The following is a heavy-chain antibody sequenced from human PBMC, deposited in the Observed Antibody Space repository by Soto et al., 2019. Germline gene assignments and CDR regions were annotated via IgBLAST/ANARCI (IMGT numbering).Heavy chain of an antibody. CDR2: INPSGGST. Sequence: QVQLVQSGAEVKKPGASVKVSCKASGYAFIGYYMHWVRQAPGQGLEWMGIINPSGGSTTYPQKFQGRVTMTSDTSTSTVYMELSSLRSEDTAVYYCARDPRYCGGGSCYSGGILWYNWFDPWGQGTLVTVSS. V-gene: IGHV1-46*01. CDR1: GYAFIGYY. J-gene: IGHJ5*02. D-gene: IGHD2-15*01. CDR3: ARDPRYCGGGSCYSGGILWYNWFDP.